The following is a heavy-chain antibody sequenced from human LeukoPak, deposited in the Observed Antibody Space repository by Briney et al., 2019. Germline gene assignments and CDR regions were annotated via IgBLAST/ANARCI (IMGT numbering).Heavy chain of an antibody. CDR3: ARWPGGFGEIKGFDY. Sequence: ASVKVSCKASGYTFTSYYMHWVRQAPGQGLEWMGIINPTDNTTAYEQKFQGRVTLTRDTSTTTVYMELTSLRSEDTAVYDCARWPGGFGEIKGFDYWGQGTLVTVSS. CDR1: GYTFTSYY. V-gene: IGHV1-46*01. CDR2: INPTDNTT. D-gene: IGHD3-10*01. J-gene: IGHJ4*02.